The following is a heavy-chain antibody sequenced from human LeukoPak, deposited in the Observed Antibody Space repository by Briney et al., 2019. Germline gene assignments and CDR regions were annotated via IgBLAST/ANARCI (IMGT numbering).Heavy chain of an antibody. Sequence: ASVKVSCKVSGYTLTELSMHWVRQAPGKGLEWMGGFDPEDGETIYAQKFQGRITMTGNTAISTAYMDLSSLRSEDTAMYYCARGIDEATAGLGYWGQGTLVTVSS. D-gene: IGHD6-25*01. J-gene: IGHJ4*02. CDR1: GYTLTELS. CDR2: FDPEDGET. CDR3: ARGIDEATAGLGY. V-gene: IGHV1-24*01.